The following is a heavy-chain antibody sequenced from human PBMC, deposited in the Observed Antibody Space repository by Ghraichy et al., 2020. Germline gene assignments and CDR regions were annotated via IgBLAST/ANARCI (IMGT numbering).Heavy chain of an antibody. CDR2: IKQDGNEK. CDR1: GFTFSSYW. V-gene: IGHV3-7*01. Sequence: GGSLRLSCAASGFTFSSYWMSWVRQAPGKGLEWVANIKQDGNEKYYVDSVKGRFTISRDNAKNSLYLQMNSLRAEDTAVYYCARDEYSSNWIPWPHYWGQGTLVTVSS. CDR3: ARDEYSSNWIPWPHY. J-gene: IGHJ4*02. D-gene: IGHD6-13*01.